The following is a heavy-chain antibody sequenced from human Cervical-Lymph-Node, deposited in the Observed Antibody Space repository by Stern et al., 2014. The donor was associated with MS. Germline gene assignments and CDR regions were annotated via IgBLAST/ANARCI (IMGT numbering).Heavy chain of an antibody. CDR2: INASGDYT. Sequence: QVQLVQSGAEVKKPGASVKVSCKASGYSFTTYWMHWVRQAPGQGLEWMGIINASGDYTNYPQKFQGRITMNRDTSTSTVYMELSSLRSEDTAVYYCGRVPTTSTSGGGPDYWGQGTLVTVSS. V-gene: IGHV1-46*03. J-gene: IGHJ4*02. CDR1: GYSFTTYW. CDR3: GRVPTTSTSGGGPDY. D-gene: IGHD6-19*01.